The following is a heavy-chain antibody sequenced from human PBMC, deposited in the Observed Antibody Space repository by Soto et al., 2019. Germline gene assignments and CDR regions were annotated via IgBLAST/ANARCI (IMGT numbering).Heavy chain of an antibody. CDR2: INPTDGGT. CDR1: GFMFTDCY. D-gene: IGHD1-26*01. CDR3: AREVGATDY. Sequence: QVQLVQSGAEVKKPGASVKLSCKAFGFMFTDCYMHWVRQAPGQGLEWMGVINPTDGGTAYAQRLQGRVTMPRDTSTSTVYMELSSLTSEDTALYYCAREVGATDYWGQGTPVTVSS. V-gene: IGHV1-46*01. J-gene: IGHJ4*02.